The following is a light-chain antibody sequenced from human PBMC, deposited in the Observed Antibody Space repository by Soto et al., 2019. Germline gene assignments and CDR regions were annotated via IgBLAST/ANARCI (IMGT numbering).Light chain of an antibody. J-gene: IGLJ3*02. V-gene: IGLV1-44*01. CDR2: NNN. CDR1: SSNIGSTT. CDR3: AAWDDSLNGVV. Sequence: QSVLTQPPSASGTPGQRVTIACSGSSSNIGSTTVKWYQQLPRTAPKLLIYNNNQRPSGVPDRFSGSKSGTSASLAISGLQSEDEADYYCAAWDDSLNGVVFGGGTKLTVL.